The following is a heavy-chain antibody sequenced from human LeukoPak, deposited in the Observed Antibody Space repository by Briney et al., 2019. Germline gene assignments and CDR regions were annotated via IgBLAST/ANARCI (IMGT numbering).Heavy chain of an antibody. CDR3: ASLEMATT. Sequence: GGSLRLSCAASGFTFSSYAVHWVRQAPGKGLEWVAVISYDGSNKYYADSVKGRFTISRDNSKNTLYPQMNSLRAEDTAVYYCASLEMATTWGQGTLVTVSS. J-gene: IGHJ4*02. D-gene: IGHD5-24*01. V-gene: IGHV3-30-3*01. CDR2: ISYDGSNK. CDR1: GFTFSSYA.